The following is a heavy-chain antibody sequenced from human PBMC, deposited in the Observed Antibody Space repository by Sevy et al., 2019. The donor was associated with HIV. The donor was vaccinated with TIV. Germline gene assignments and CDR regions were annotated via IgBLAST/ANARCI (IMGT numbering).Heavy chain of an antibody. CDR2: ISYDGTNK. CDR1: GFIFNDFA. Sequence: GGCLRLYCAASGFIFNDFAMHWVRQAPGKGLEWVAAISYDGTNKYYTDSVKGRFTISREYSRDMWFLQMNNLRPADTAVYYCSRGLGGAGPFDYWGQGILVTVSS. D-gene: IGHD6-19*01. J-gene: IGHJ4*02. V-gene: IGHV3-30-3*01. CDR3: SRGLGGAGPFDY.